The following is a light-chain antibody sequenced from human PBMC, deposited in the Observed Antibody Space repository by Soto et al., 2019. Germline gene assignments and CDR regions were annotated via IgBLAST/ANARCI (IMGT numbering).Light chain of an antibody. V-gene: IGKV2-28*01. CDR3: MQALQSLT. Sequence: EIVVTQSPLTLPVTPGEPASISCRSSQSLLYNNTYNYLDWYVQKPGQSPQLLIYFGSNRAPGVPDRFSGSGSGTDFTLKINRVEAEDVGTYYCMQALQSLTFCQGTRLEIK. J-gene: IGKJ5*01. CDR2: FGS. CDR1: QSLLYNNTYNY.